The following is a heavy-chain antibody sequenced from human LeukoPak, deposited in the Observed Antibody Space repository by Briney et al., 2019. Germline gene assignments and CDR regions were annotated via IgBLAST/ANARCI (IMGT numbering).Heavy chain of an antibody. V-gene: IGHV3-9*01. CDR3: AKDIITSGLHAFDI. CDR2: ISWHSGSV. Sequence: GGSLRLSCAASGFTFDDYAMHWVRQAPGKGLEWVSGISWHSGSVDYADSVKGRFTISRDNAKNSLYLQINSLRAEDTALYHCAKDIITSGLHAFDIWGQGTMVTVSS. D-gene: IGHD6-19*01. CDR1: GFTFDDYA. J-gene: IGHJ3*02.